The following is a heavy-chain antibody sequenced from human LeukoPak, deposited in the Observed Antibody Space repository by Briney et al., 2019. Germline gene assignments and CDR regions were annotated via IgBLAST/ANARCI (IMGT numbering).Heavy chain of an antibody. CDR2: ISYDGSNK. V-gene: IGHV3-30*18. CDR3: AKDPNGSAHY. CDR1: GFTFSSYG. Sequence: PGRSLRLSCAASGFTFSSYGMHWVRQAPGKGLGWVAVISYDGSNKYYADSVKGRFTISRDNSKNTLYLQMNSLRAEDTAVYYCAKDPNGSAHYWGQGTLVTVSS. D-gene: IGHD3-10*01. J-gene: IGHJ4*02.